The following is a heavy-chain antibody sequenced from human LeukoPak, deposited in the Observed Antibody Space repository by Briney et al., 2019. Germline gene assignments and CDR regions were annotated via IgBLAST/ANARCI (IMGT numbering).Heavy chain of an antibody. CDR3: ARGLRGYSLYYFDY. J-gene: IGHJ4*02. CDR1: GFTFSSYW. D-gene: IGHD5-18*01. CDR2: IKQDGSEK. V-gene: IGHV3-7*01. Sequence: GGSLRLSCAASGFTFSSYWTSWVRQAPGKGLEWVANIKQDGSEKYYVDSVKGRFTISRDNAKNSLYLQMNSLRAEDTAVYYCARGLRGYSLYYFDYWGQGTLVTVSS.